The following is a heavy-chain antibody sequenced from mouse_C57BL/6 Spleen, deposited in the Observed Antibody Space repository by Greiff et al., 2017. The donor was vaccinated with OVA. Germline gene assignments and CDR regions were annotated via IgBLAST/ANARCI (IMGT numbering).Heavy chain of an antibody. CDR1: GYTFTGYW. V-gene: IGHV1-9*01. CDR2: ILPGSGST. CDR3: ARGGPLRRGVFYYAMGD. D-gene: IGHD2-12*01. J-gene: IGHJ4*01. Sequence: QVQLQQSGAELMKPGASVKLSCKATGYTFTGYWIEWVKQRPGHGLEWIGEILPGSGSTNYNEKFKGKATFTADTSSNTAYMQLSSLTTEDSAIYYCARGGPLRRGVFYYAMGDWGQGTSVTVSS.